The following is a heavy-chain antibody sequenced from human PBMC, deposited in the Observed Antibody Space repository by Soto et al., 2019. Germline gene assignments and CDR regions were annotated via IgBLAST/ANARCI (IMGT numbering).Heavy chain of an antibody. V-gene: IGHV4-39*01. Sequence: SETLSLTCTVSVGSISSSSYYWGWIRQPPGKGLEWIGSIYYSGSTYYNPSLKSRVTISVDTSKNQFSLKLSSVTAADTAVYYCATQEGMITFGGVVDYWGQGTLVTVSS. CDR1: VGSISSSSYY. J-gene: IGHJ4*02. CDR2: IYYSGST. D-gene: IGHD3-16*01. CDR3: ATQEGMITFGGVVDY.